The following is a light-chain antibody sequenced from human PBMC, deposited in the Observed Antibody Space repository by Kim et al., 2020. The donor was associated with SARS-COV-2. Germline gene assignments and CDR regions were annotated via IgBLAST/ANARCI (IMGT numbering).Light chain of an antibody. J-gene: IGLJ2*01. V-gene: IGLV1-51*01. Sequence: GPKVPTSCSGSRSNIGNNYVSWYQQLPGTAPKLLIYENNKRPSGIPDRFSGSESGTSATLGITGLQTGAEADYYCGTWDSSLSAVVFGGGTQLTVL. CDR2: ENN. CDR3: GTWDSSLSAVV. CDR1: RSNIGNNY.